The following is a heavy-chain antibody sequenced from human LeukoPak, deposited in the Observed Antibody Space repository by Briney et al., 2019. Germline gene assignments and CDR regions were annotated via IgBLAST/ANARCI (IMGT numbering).Heavy chain of an antibody. D-gene: IGHD1-26*01. Sequence: SETLTLTCTVSGGSISSYYWSWIRQPPGKGLEWIGEINYSGSTNYNPSLKSRVTISVDTSKNQFSLKLSSVTAADTAVYYCARWEQYRGAAFDIWGQGTMVTVSS. CDR2: INYSGST. J-gene: IGHJ3*02. CDR3: ARWEQYRGAAFDI. CDR1: GGSISSYY. V-gene: IGHV4-34*01.